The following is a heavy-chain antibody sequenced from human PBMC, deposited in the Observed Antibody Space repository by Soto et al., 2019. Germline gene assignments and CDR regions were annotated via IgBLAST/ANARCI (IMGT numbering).Heavy chain of an antibody. CDR1: GFTFSSYS. D-gene: IGHD1-26*01. V-gene: IGHV3-21*01. Sequence: GGSLRLSCAASGFTFSSYSMNWVRQAPGKGLEWVSSISSSSSYIYYADSMKGRFTISRDNAKNSLYLQMNSLRAEDTAVYYCARAEWGYYCYGMDVWGQGTTVTVSS. CDR3: ARAEWGYYCYGMDV. J-gene: IGHJ6*02. CDR2: ISSSSSYI.